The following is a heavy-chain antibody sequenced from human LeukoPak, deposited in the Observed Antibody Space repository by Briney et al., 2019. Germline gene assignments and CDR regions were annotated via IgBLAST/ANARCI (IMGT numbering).Heavy chain of an antibody. CDR3: ATDDVTTGTKTALGY. Sequence: SVKVSCKASGFTFTSSAVQWVRQARGHGLEWIGWIFVGSGNTNYAQKFQERVTINRDMSTSTAYMELSSLRPEDTAVYYCATDDVTTGTKTALGYWGQGTLVTVSS. CDR2: IFVGSGNT. J-gene: IGHJ4*02. V-gene: IGHV1-58*01. CDR1: GFTFTSSA. D-gene: IGHD1-1*01.